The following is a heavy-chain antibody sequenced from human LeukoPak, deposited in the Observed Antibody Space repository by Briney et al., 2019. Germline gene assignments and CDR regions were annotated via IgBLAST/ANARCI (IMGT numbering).Heavy chain of an antibody. CDR3: ARGAKYDFWSGYYIY. J-gene: IGHJ4*02. Sequence: PSETLSLTCTVSGGSISSYYWSWIRQPPGKGLEWIGYIYYSGSTNYTPSLKSRVTISVDTSKNQFSLKLSSVTAADTAVYYCARGAKYDFWSGYYIYWGQGTLVTVSS. D-gene: IGHD3-3*01. CDR2: IYYSGST. V-gene: IGHV4-59*01. CDR1: GGSISSYY.